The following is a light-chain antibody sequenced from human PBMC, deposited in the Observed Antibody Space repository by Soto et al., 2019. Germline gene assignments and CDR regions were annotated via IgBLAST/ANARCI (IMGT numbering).Light chain of an antibody. CDR3: QQYGSSPLT. Sequence: EVVRTQSPVTLSLSPGERATLSCRASQSVSSSYLAWYQQKPGQAPRLLIYGASSRATGTPDRFTGSGSGTDFTLTISRLEPEDFAVYYCQQYGSSPLTFGGGTKVAIK. CDR1: QSVSSSY. CDR2: GAS. V-gene: IGKV3-20*01. J-gene: IGKJ4*01.